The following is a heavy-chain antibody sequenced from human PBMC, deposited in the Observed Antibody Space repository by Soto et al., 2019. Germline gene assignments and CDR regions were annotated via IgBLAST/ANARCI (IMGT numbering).Heavy chain of an antibody. CDR3: ARGVVNYGSGSYPIRHFDY. V-gene: IGHV4-34*01. CDR2: INHSGST. D-gene: IGHD3-10*01. J-gene: IGHJ4*02. CDR1: GGSFSGYY. Sequence: PSETLSLTCAVYGGSFSGYYWSWIRQPPGKGLEWIGEINHSGSTNYNPSLKSRVTISVDTSKNQFSLKLSSVTAADTAVYYCARGVVNYGSGSYPIRHFDYWGQGTLVTVSS.